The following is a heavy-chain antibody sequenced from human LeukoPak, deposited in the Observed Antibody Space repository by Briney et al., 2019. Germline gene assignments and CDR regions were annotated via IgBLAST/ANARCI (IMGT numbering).Heavy chain of an antibody. J-gene: IGHJ6*03. V-gene: IGHV4-59*11. D-gene: IGHD3/OR15-3a*01. CDR3: ARVLAIFGLDTTDFYMDV. Sequence: SETLSLTCAVSGAPICSHYWRWIRQPPGKGLEWIGYPCGSISDNTSLKNRVAVSVDPSQNQVSLSLTSVTAADTAVYYCARVLAIFGLDTTDFYMDVWGKGTTVTVSS. CDR2: PCGSI. CDR1: GAPICSHY.